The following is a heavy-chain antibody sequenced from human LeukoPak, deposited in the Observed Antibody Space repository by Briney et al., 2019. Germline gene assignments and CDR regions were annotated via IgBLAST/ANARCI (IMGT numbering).Heavy chain of an antibody. CDR1: GFTFSAYW. Sequence: GGSLRLSCAASGFTFSAYWMRWVRQAPGKGLEWVANIKQDGSEKYYVDSVKGRFTISRDSAKNSLYLQMNSLRAEDTAVYYCARGLGGLLEWLWFLDYWGQGTLVTVSS. CDR2: IKQDGSEK. D-gene: IGHD3-3*01. CDR3: ARGLGGLLEWLWFLDY. J-gene: IGHJ4*02. V-gene: IGHV3-7*01.